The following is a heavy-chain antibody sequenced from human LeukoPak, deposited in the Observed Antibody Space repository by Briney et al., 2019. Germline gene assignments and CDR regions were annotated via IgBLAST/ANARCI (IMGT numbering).Heavy chain of an antibody. CDR1: GGSISSSSYY. CDR2: IYYSGST. D-gene: IGHD3-9*01. J-gene: IGHJ4*02. V-gene: IGHV4-39*01. CDR3: ARWGVRGGYDILTGYYKPGDYFDY. Sequence: SETLSLTCTVSGGSISSSSYYWGWIRQPPGKGLEWIGNIYYSGSTYYNPSLKSRVTISVDTSKNQFSLKLSSVTAADTAVYYCARWGVRGGYDILTGYYKPGDYFDYWGQGTLVTVSS.